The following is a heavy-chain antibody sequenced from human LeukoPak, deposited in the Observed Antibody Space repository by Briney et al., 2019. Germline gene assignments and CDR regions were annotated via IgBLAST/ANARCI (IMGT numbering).Heavy chain of an antibody. V-gene: IGHV3-23*01. D-gene: IGHD2-15*01. J-gene: IGHJ4*02. Sequence: GGSLRLSCAASGFTFRRYAMIWVRQAPGKGLEWVSAISDSAGSTYYADSVKGRFTISRDNSKNTLYLQMNSLRAEDTAVYYCAKASDIVVVVAATPYYFDYWGQGTLVTVSS. CDR1: GFTFRRYA. CDR3: AKASDIVVVVAATPYYFDY. CDR2: ISDSAGST.